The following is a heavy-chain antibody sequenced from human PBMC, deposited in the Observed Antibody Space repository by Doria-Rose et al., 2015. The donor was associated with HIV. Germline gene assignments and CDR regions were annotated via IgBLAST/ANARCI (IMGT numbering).Heavy chain of an antibody. D-gene: IGHD3-3*01. J-gene: IGHJ4*02. Sequence: SSRGYYWNWIRQVPGKGLESLGYTYYTGTSDYSPSLKSRLNMAVDTSKNQFSLKSSFVTVADTAVYYCARMGSYRELDYWGQGALVIVSA. CDR1: SSRGYY. V-gene: IGHV4-31*02. CDR2: TYYTGTS. CDR3: ARMGSYRELDY.